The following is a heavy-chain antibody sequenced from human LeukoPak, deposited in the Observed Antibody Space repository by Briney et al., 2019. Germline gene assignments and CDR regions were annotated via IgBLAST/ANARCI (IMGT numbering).Heavy chain of an antibody. CDR3: ARSLRPSSWYDY. V-gene: IGHV4-59*01. CDR1: GGSISSYY. D-gene: IGHD6-13*01. Sequence: SETLSLTCTVSGGSISSYYWSWIRQPPGKGLEWIGYIYYSGSTNYNPSLKSRVTISVDTSKNQFSLKLSSVTAADTAVYHCARSLRPSSWYDYWGQGTLVTVSS. J-gene: IGHJ4*02. CDR2: IYYSGST.